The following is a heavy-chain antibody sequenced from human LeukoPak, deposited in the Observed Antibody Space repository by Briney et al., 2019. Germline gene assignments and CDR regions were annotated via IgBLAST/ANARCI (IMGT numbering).Heavy chain of an antibody. J-gene: IGHJ4*02. D-gene: IGHD2-21*01. V-gene: IGHV3-11*05. CDR1: GFTFHDYY. CDR2: ISGDSTYT. Sequence: GGALRVSCAASGFTFHDYYMAWVRQVPGKGPEWVAHISGDSTYTNYVDSVKGRFTISRDNAKNSVSLHMNSLGAEDTAVYFCAKGAYCGAYCYPYYFDYWGQGALVTVSS. CDR3: AKGAYCGAYCYPYYFDY.